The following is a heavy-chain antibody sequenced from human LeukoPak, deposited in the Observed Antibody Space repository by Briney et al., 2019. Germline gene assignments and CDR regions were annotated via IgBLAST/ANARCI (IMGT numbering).Heavy chain of an antibody. V-gene: IGHV4-59*01. CDR3: ARVRYYDILTGYYGDGYFDY. Sequence: SETLSLTCTVSGGSISSYYWSWIRQPPGKGLEWIGYIYYSRSNNYNPSLKSRVTISVDTSMNQFSLKLSSVTAADTAVYYCARVRYYDILTGYYGDGYFDYWGQGTLVTVSS. CDR2: IYYSRSN. CDR1: GGSISSYY. J-gene: IGHJ4*02. D-gene: IGHD3-9*01.